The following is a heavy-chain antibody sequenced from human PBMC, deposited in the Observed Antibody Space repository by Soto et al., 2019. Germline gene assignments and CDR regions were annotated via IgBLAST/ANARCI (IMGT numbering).Heavy chain of an antibody. J-gene: IGHJ6*03. CDR3: ARRARPDFYYMDV. Sequence: EVQLAESGGSLAQPGGSLRLSCAASGFTLSGYAMDWVRQAPGKGLEYVSGISSNGVGTYYANSVQGRFIISRDNSKNTVYLQMGSLRPEDMAVYYCARRARPDFYYMDVWGKGTTVTVSS. CDR1: GFTLSGYA. D-gene: IGHD6-6*01. V-gene: IGHV3-64*01. CDR2: ISSNGVGT.